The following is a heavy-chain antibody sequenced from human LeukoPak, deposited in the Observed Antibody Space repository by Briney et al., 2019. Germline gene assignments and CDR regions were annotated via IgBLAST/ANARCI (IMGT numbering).Heavy chain of an antibody. CDR3: ARYQNLEWLLFDY. Sequence: ASVKASCKASGYTFTGYYMHWVRQAPGQGLEWMGWINPNSGGTNYAQKFQGRVTMTRDTSISTAYMELSRLRSDDTAVYYCARYQNLEWLLFDYWGQGTLVTVSS. V-gene: IGHV1-2*02. CDR1: GYTFTGYY. D-gene: IGHD3-3*01. J-gene: IGHJ4*02. CDR2: INPNSGGT.